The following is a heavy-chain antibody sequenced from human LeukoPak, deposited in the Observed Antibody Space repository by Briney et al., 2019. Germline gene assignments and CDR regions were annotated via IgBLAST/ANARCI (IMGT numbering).Heavy chain of an antibody. CDR3: ARSQYNSGWYYFDY. V-gene: IGHV4-59*01. D-gene: IGHD6-19*01. J-gene: IGHJ4*02. Sequence: SETLSLTCTVSGGSISSYFWSWIRQPPGKGLEWIGYIYYSGSTNYNPSLKSRVTISVDTSKNQFSLNLSSVTAADTAVYYCARSQYNSGWYYFDYWGQGTLVTASS. CDR1: GGSISSYF. CDR2: IYYSGST.